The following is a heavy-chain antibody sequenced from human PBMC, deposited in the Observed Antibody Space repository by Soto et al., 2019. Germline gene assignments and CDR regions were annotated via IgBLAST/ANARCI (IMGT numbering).Heavy chain of an antibody. CDR1: GYTFTSYG. J-gene: IGHJ6*03. D-gene: IGHD3-9*01. V-gene: IGHV1-18*01. CDR3: AREGDFDWLLHRWSYYYMDV. Sequence: ASVKVTCKASGYTFTSYGISWVRQAPGQGLEWMGWISAYNGNTNYAQKLQGRVTMTTDTSTSTAYMELRSLRSDDTAVYYCAREGDFDWLLHRWSYYYMDVWGKGTTVTVSS. CDR2: ISAYNGNT.